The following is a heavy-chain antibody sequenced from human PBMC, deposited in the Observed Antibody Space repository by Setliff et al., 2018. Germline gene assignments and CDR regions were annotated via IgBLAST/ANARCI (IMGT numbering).Heavy chain of an antibody. CDR3: VRSGKFGMRFWFDQ. CDR1: GGPFRSYA. V-gene: IGHV1-2*02. CDR2: IIPDSGDT. J-gene: IGHJ5*02. D-gene: IGHD1-26*01. Sequence: ASVKVSCKISGGPFRSYAINWVRQAPGQGLEWMGGIIPDSGDTHSAQKFQGRVTMTRDTSINTAYMELGSLTSDDTAFYYCVRSGKFGMRFWFDQWGQGTLVTVSS.